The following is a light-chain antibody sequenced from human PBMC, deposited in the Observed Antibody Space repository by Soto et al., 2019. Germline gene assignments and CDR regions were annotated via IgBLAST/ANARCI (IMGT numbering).Light chain of an antibody. V-gene: IGKV1-5*03. Sequence: DIQMTQSPSTLSASVGDRVTITCRASLGISTWLAWYQQKPGKAPKLLIYKASTLESGVPSRFSGSGSGTEFTLTISGLQPDDFATYYCQHYNSYGTFGQGTKV. CDR2: KAS. CDR3: QHYNSYGT. CDR1: LGISTW. J-gene: IGKJ1*01.